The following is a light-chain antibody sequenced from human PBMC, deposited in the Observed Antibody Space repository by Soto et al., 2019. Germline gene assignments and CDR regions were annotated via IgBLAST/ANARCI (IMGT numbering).Light chain of an antibody. Sequence: DIVMTQSPDSLAVSLGERATINCKSSQSLLSRSTNKNYLVWYQQKAGQPPKLLIYGTSTREFGVPDRISGNGSDTNFTLTISGLQAEDVAVYFCQQYYSTPYTFGQGTKLEI. CDR3: QQYYSTPYT. CDR1: QSLLSRSTNKNY. V-gene: IGKV4-1*01. CDR2: GTS. J-gene: IGKJ2*01.